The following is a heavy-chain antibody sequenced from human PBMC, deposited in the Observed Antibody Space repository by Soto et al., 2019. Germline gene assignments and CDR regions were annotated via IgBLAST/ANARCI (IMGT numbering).Heavy chain of an antibody. CDR2: ISPGGDST. CDR1: GFNFNIYA. D-gene: IGHD3-10*01. CDR3: AKALGTPYYYYYMDV. J-gene: IGHJ6*03. Sequence: EVQLLESGGGLVQPGGSLRLSCAASGFNFNIYAMTWVRQAPGKGLEWVSTISPGGDSTYFADSVKGRVTISRDNSKNTLSLQMNSLRAEDTATYFCAKALGTPYYYYYMDVWGTGTTVNVS. V-gene: IGHV3-23*01.